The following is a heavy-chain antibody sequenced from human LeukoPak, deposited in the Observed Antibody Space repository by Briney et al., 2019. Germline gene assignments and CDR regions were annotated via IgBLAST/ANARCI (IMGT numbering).Heavy chain of an antibody. CDR3: ARSYGGNPGEFDY. V-gene: IGHV1-3*01. Sequence: ASVKVSCKASGYTFTSYAMHWVRQAPGQRLEWMGWINAGNGNTKYSQKFQGRVTITRDTSASTAYMELSSLRSEDTAVYYCARSYGGNPGEFDYWGQGTLVTVSS. CDR2: INAGNGNT. D-gene: IGHD4-23*01. J-gene: IGHJ4*02. CDR1: GYTFTSYA.